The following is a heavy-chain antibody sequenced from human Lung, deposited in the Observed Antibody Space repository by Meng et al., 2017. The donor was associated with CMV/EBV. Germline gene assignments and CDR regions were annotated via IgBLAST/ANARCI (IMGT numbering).Heavy chain of an antibody. CDR1: GFTFSSYA. J-gene: IGHJ4*02. Sequence: EVQLLESXXGXVXXGGXLRLSCAASGFTFSSYAMSWVRQAPGKGLEWVSAISGSGGSTYYADSVKGRFTISRDNSKNTLYLQMNSLRAEDTAVYYCANVVVTAMRNPDYWGQGTLVTVSS. CDR3: ANVVVTAMRNPDY. D-gene: IGHD2-21*02. V-gene: IGHV3-23*01. CDR2: ISGSGGST.